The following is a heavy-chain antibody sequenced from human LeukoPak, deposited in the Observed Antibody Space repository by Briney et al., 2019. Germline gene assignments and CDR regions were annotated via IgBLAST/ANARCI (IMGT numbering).Heavy chain of an antibody. Sequence: SEALSLTCTVSDDSINTFCWSWLRQPPGKGLEWIGYIYYNGNTKYNPSLKSRVTISIDTSKNQFSLKLNSVTAADTAVYYCARSRGYSGQLTFDPWGQGTLFIVSS. CDR1: DDSINTFC. J-gene: IGHJ5*02. V-gene: IGHV4-59*08. D-gene: IGHD5-12*01. CDR2: IYYNGNT. CDR3: ARSRGYSGQLTFDP.